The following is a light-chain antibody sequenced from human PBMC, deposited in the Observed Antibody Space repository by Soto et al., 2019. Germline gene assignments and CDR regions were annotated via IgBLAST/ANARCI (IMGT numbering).Light chain of an antibody. CDR1: QSVSTN. V-gene: IGKV3-15*01. Sequence: EIVMTQSPATLSVSPGEGATLSCRASQSVSTNLAWSQQKPGQAPRLPIYGASTRATGIPARFSGSGSGTEFTLTISRLQSDDFAVYYCQQCNNWPPWTFGPGTKVDIK. J-gene: IGKJ1*01. CDR3: QQCNNWPPWT. CDR2: GAS.